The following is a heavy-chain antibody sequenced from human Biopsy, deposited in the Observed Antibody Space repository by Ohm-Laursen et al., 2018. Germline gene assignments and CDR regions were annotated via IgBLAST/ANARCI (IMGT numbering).Heavy chain of an antibody. J-gene: IGHJ2*01. V-gene: IGHV3-33*04. CDR3: ARGLSSGWYGYFDV. CDR2: ICYDETNE. D-gene: IGHD6-19*01. CDR1: GFTFGHNA. Sequence: SLRLSFAASGFTFGHNAMHWVRQAPGKALAWISLICYDETNEDNADSVKGRFTISRDNSKNTLYLQSNTLTLEDTAFYYCARGLSSGWYGYFDVWGRGTLVTVSS.